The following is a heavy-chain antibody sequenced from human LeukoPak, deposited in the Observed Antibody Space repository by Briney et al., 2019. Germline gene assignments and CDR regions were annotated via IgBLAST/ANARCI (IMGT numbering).Heavy chain of an antibody. CDR1: GFTFSSYW. CDR3: AKGPTYYYYMDV. Sequence: GGSLRLSCAASGFTFSSYWMSWVRQAPGKGLEWVANIKQDGSEKYYVDSVKGRFTISRDNAKNSLYLQMNSLRAEDMALYYCAKGPTYYYYMDVWGKGTTVTVSS. J-gene: IGHJ6*03. V-gene: IGHV3-7*03. CDR2: IKQDGSEK.